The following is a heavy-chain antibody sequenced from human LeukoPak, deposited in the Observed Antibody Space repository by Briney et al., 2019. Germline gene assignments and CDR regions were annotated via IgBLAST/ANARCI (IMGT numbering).Heavy chain of an antibody. J-gene: IGHJ4*02. CDR3: ARMTYYYDSSGYYGRMFDY. D-gene: IGHD3-22*01. CDR1: GGSISSGGYY. V-gene: IGHV4-31*03. Sequence: SQTLSLTCTVSGGSISSGGYYWSWIRQHPGKGLEWIGYIYYSGSTYYNPSLKSRVTISVDTSKNQFSLKLSSVTAADTAVYYCARMTYYYDSSGYYGRMFDYWGQGTLVTVSS. CDR2: IYYSGST.